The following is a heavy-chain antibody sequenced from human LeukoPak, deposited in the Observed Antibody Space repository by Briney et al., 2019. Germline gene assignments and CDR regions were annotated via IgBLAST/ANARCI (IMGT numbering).Heavy chain of an antibody. CDR2: ITSRGEST. CDR3: ARDRPNYYGSDGHYYRRDGDY. V-gene: IGHV3-23*01. CDR1: GFTFSTYA. Sequence: GGSLRLSCAASGFTFSTYAMSWVRQAPGKGLQWVSSITSRGESTWYVDSVKGRFTITRDNSENTLYLQMHSLRAEDTAVYYCARDRPNYYGSDGHYYRRDGDYWGRGTLVSVSS. J-gene: IGHJ4*02. D-gene: IGHD3-22*01.